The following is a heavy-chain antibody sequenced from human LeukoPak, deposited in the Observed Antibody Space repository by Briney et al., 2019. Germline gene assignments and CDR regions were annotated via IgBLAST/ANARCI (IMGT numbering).Heavy chain of an antibody. D-gene: IGHD6-13*01. J-gene: IGHJ3*02. CDR1: GFTVSSNY. V-gene: IGHV3-53*01. Sequence: GGSLRLSCAASGFTVSSNYMSWVRHAPGNGLEWVSVIYSGGSTYYADSVKGRFTISRDNSKNTLYLQMNSLRAEDTAVYYCARDRAAAASRDAFDIWGQGTMVTVSS. CDR3: ARDRAAAASRDAFDI. CDR2: IYSGGST.